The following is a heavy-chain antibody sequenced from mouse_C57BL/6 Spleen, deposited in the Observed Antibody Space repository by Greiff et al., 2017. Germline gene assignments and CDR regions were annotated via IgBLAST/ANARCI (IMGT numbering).Heavy chain of an antibody. CDR1: GFNIKDDY. V-gene: IGHV14-4*01. J-gene: IGHJ3*01. D-gene: IGHD2-1*01. Sequence: EVKLMESGAELVRPGASVKFSCTASGFNIKDDYMHWVKQRPAQGLEWIGWLDPEKGDTEYATKFQGKATITADTSSNTAYLQLGSLTSEDTAVYCCTTAIYYGLAWFACWGQGALVTVSA. CDR2: LDPEKGDT. CDR3: TTAIYYGLAWFAC.